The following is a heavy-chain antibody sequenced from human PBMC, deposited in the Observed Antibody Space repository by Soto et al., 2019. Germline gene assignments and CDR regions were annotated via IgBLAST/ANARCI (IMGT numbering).Heavy chain of an antibody. CDR2: IYYTGVT. D-gene: IGHD3-22*01. Sequence: QVQLQESGPGLVKPSETLSLTCSVSGGSVSSASFYWTWIRQAPGTGLEYIGYIYYTGVTNYNPSLSSRVTISLDTSKTQFSLKLNSMTAADTAVYYCVRVLDSSWYADLWGRGTLVTVSS. CDR3: VRVLDSSWYADL. V-gene: IGHV4-61*01. J-gene: IGHJ2*01. CDR1: GGSVSSASFY.